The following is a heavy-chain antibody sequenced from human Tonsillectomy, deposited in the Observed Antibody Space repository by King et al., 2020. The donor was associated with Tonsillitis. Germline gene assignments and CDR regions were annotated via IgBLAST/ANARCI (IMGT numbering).Heavy chain of an antibody. CDR2: INWNGGST. Sequence: DVQLVESGGGVVRPGGSLRLSCAASVFTFDDYGMSWVRQAPGKGREWVSGINWNGGSTGYADSVKGRFTISRDNAKNSLYLHMNRLRAEDTAWYYCAREFSLWYSSLGYGFDIGGQGTMVTVSS. D-gene: IGHD6-19*01. V-gene: IGHV3-20*04. CDR3: AREFSLWYSSLGYGFDI. CDR1: VFTFDDYG. J-gene: IGHJ3*02.